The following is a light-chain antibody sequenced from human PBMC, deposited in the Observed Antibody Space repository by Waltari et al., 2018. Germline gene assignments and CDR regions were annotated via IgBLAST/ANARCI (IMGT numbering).Light chain of an antibody. Sequence: SALTQPASVSGAPGQSITISCTGISNDVGCYNFFSWYQQHPGKAPKPIIYDVNNRPSGISYRFSGSKSGDTASLTISGLQPEDEADYYCSSCASTIPLGVFGGGTKLTVL. J-gene: IGLJ3*02. V-gene: IGLV2-14*01. CDR1: SNDVGCYNF. CDR3: SSCASTIPLGV. CDR2: DVN.